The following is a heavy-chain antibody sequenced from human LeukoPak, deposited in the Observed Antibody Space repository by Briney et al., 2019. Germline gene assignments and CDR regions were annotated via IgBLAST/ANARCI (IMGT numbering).Heavy chain of an antibody. D-gene: IGHD1-26*01. CDR2: IWYDGSNK. CDR3: ARARIVGATRSYYFDY. V-gene: IGHV3-33*01. CDR1: GFTFSSYG. J-gene: IGHJ4*02. Sequence: GGSLRLSCAASGFTFSSYGMHWVRQAPGKGLEWVAVIWYDGSNKYYADSVKGRFTISRDNSENTLYLQMNSLRAEDTAVYYCARARIVGATRSYYFDYWGQGTLVTVSS.